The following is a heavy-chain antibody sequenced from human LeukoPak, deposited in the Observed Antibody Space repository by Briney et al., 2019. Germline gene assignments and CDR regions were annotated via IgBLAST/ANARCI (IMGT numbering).Heavy chain of an antibody. J-gene: IGHJ5*02. CDR1: GGSISSYY. V-gene: IGHV4-59*01. Sequence: SETLSLTCTVSGGSISSYYWSWIRQPPGKGLEWIGYIYYSGSTNYNPSLKSRVTISVDTSKNQFSLKLSPVTAADTAVYYCARSDVLLWFGELYNWFDPWGQGTLVTVSS. D-gene: IGHD3-10*01. CDR2: IYYSGST. CDR3: ARSDVLLWFGELYNWFDP.